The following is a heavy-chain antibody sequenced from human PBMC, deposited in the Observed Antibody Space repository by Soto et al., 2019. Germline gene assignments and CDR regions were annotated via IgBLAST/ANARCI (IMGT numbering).Heavy chain of an antibody. CDR3: ANDPGDSLDY. V-gene: IGHV6-1*01. D-gene: IGHD3-22*01. CDR1: GDSVSIYSGA. J-gene: IGHJ4*02. CDR2: TYYRSKWYY. Sequence: PSQTLSLTCVISGDSVSIYSGAWNWVRQSPLRGLEWLGRTYYRSKWYYDYAESVKSRIIISVDTSKNQFSLQLNSVTPEDAAVYYCANDPGDSLDYWGQGIQVTVSS.